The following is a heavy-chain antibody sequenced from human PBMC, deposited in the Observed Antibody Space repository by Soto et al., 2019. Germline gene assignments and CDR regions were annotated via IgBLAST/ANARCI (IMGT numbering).Heavy chain of an antibody. CDR2: INPNSGGT. V-gene: IGHV1-2*04. J-gene: IGHJ4*02. CDR1: GYTFTGYY. CDR3: ARDLPPPDY. Sequence: ASVKVSCKASGYTFTGYYMHWVRQAPGQGLEWMGWINPNSGGTNYAQKFQGWVTMTRDTSTSTAYMELRSLRSDDTAVYYCARDLPPPDYWGQGTLVTVSS.